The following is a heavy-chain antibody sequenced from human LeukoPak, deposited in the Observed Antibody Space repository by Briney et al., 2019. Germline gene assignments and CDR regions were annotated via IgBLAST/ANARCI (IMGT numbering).Heavy chain of an antibody. CDR1: GGSISSYY. CDR2: IYTSGST. CDR3: AREGDYDFWSGPWDWFDP. D-gene: IGHD3-3*01. Sequence: SETLSLTCTVSGGSISSYYWSWIRQPAGKGLEWIGRIYTSGSTNYNPSLKSRVTISVDKSKNQLSLKLSPVTAADTAVYYCAREGDYDFWSGPWDWFDPWGQGTLVTVSS. J-gene: IGHJ5*02. V-gene: IGHV4-4*07.